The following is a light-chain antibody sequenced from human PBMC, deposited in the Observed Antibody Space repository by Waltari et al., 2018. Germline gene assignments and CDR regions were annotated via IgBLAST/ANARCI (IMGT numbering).Light chain of an antibody. Sequence: EIVLTQSPDFQSVTPKEKVTITCRASQSIGSTVHWYQQKTDQDPKLLIKDASQSFSGVPSSFSGSGSGTDFTLTINSLEAEDAATYYCHQSSSLPYTFGQGTKLEIK. CDR1: QSIGST. CDR3: HQSSSLPYT. J-gene: IGKJ2*01. CDR2: DAS. V-gene: IGKV6-21*01.